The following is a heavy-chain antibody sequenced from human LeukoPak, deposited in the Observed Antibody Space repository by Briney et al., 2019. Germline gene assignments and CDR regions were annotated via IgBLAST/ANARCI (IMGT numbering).Heavy chain of an antibody. J-gene: IGHJ5*02. CDR1: GYTFTGYY. V-gene: IGHV1-2*02. D-gene: IGHD6-6*01. CDR2: INPNSGGT. Sequence: ASVNVSCKASGYTFTGYYMHWVRQAPGQGLEWMGWINPNSGGTSYAQKFQGRVTMTRDTSISTVYMELSRLRSDDTAVYYCARLKSTISSGWFDPWGRGTLVTVSS. CDR3: ARLKSTISSGWFDP.